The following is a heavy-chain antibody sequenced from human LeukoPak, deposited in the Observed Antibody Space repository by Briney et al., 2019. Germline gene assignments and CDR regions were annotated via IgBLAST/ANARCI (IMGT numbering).Heavy chain of an antibody. CDR2: ISGSGGST. D-gene: IGHD5-18*01. V-gene: IGHV3-23*01. Sequence: QSGGSLRLSCAASGFTFSSYAMSWVRQAPGKGLEWVSAISGSGGSTYYADSVKGRFTISRDNSKNTLYLQINSLRAEDTAVYYCAKDYHSYGFASLDAFDIWGQGTMVTVSS. CDR1: GFTFSSYA. J-gene: IGHJ3*02. CDR3: AKDYHSYGFASLDAFDI.